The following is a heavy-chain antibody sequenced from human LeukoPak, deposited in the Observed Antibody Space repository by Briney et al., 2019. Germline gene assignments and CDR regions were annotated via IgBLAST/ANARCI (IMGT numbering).Heavy chain of an antibody. V-gene: IGHV3-23*01. CDR1: GFTFSSYA. J-gene: IGHJ4*02. CDR2: ISGSGGST. CDR3: AKGKGAMVRGVTPSPFDY. Sequence: GGSLRLSCAASGFTFSSYAMSWVRQAPGKGLEWVSAISGSGGSTYYADSVKGRFTISRDNSKNMLYLQMNSLRAEDTAVYYCAKGKGAMVRGVTPSPFDYWGQGTLVTVSS. D-gene: IGHD3-10*01.